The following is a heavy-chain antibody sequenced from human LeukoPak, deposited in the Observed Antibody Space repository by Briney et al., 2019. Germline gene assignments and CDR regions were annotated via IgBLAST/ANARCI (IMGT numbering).Heavy chain of an antibody. J-gene: IGHJ3*02. Sequence: GGSLRLSCAASGFTFSNYWMDWVRQAPGKGLEWVANIKQDGSEKYYVDSVKGRFTISRDNAKNSLYLQMSSLRAEDTAVYYCASCYFDWVSHAFDIWGLGTMVTVS. CDR3: ASCYFDWVSHAFDI. CDR2: IKQDGSEK. D-gene: IGHD3-9*01. V-gene: IGHV3-7*03. CDR1: GFTFSNYW.